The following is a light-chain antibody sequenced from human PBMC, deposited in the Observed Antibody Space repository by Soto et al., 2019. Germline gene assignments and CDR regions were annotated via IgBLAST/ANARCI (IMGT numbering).Light chain of an antibody. J-gene: IGKJ4*01. CDR3: QQYGSSYT. CDR2: GTS. V-gene: IGKV3-20*01. Sequence: EVVLTQSPCTLSLSPGDRATLSCRASQSVSSSYLAWYQQKPGQAPRLLIYGTSTRASGFPARFSGSGSGTDFTLTISRLEPEDFAVYYCQQYGSSYTFGGGTKVDIK. CDR1: QSVSSSY.